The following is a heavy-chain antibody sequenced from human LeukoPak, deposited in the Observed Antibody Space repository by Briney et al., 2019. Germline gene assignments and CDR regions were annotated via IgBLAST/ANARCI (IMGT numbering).Heavy chain of an antibody. Sequence: PSETLSLTCTVSGGSISSSSYYWGWIRQPPGKGLEWIGSIYYSGSTYYNPSLKSRVTISVDTSKNQFSLKLSSVTAADTVVYYCASLPALWFGELLPISQYYFDYWGQGTLVTVSS. CDR1: GGSISSSSYY. V-gene: IGHV4-39*01. J-gene: IGHJ4*02. CDR2: IYYSGST. D-gene: IGHD3-10*01. CDR3: ASLPALWFGELLPISQYYFDY.